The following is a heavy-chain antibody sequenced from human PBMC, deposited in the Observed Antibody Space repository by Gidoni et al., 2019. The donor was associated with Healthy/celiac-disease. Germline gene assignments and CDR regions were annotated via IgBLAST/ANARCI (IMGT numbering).Heavy chain of an antibody. CDR1: GFDFSGYS. CDR2: ISSSSSTI. CDR3: ARGAGYSGYDYDAFDI. V-gene: IGHV3-48*02. D-gene: IGHD5-12*01. J-gene: IGHJ3*02. Sequence: EVQLVESGGGLVQPGGSLRLSCAASGFDFSGYSMNWVRQAPGKGLEWVSYISSSSSTIYYADSVKGRFTISRDNAKNSLYLQMNSLRDEDTAVYYCARGAGYSGYDYDAFDIWGQGTMVTVSS.